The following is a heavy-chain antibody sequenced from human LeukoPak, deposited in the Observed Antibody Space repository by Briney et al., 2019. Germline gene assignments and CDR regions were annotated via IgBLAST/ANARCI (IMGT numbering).Heavy chain of an antibody. V-gene: IGHV4-30-2*01. Sequence: PSQTLSLTCAVSGGSISSGGYSWSWIRQPPGKGLEWIGYIYHSGSTYYNPSLKSRVTTSVDRSKNQFSLKLSSVTAADTAVYYCARSYGSGSYSYGMDVWGQGTTVTVSS. CDR3: ARSYGSGSYSYGMDV. CDR1: GGSISSGGYS. CDR2: IYHSGST. J-gene: IGHJ6*02. D-gene: IGHD3-10*01.